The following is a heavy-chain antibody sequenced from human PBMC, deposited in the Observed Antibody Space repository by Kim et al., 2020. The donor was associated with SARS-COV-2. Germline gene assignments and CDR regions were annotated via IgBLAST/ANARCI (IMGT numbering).Heavy chain of an antibody. V-gene: IGHV6-1*01. CDR3: ARVHSSGWYDY. J-gene: IGHJ4*02. Sequence: NDYAVSVKSRITINPDTSKNQFSLQLNSVTPEDTAVYYCARVHSSGWYDYWGQGTLVTVSS. CDR2: N. D-gene: IGHD6-19*01.